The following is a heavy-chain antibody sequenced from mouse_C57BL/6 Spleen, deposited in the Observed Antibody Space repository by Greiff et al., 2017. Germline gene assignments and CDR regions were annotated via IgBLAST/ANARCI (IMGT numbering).Heavy chain of an antibody. V-gene: IGHV1-62-2*01. Sequence: VQRVESGAELVKPGASVKLSCKASGYTFTEYTIHWVKQRSGQGLEWIGWFYPGSGSIKYNEKFKDKATLTADKSSSTVYMELSRLTSEDSAVYFRARHEKGRNAMDYWGQGTSVTVSS. CDR3: ARHEKGRNAMDY. J-gene: IGHJ4*01. CDR2: FYPGSGSI. CDR1: GYTFTEYT.